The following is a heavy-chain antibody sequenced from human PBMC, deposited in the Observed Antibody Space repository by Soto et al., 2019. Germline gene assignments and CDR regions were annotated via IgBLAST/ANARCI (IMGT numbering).Heavy chain of an antibody. V-gene: IGHV4-59*01. D-gene: IGHD2-21*01. Sequence: SETLFLTCTVSGVSISSYYWSWIRQPPGQGLEWIGYIYYSGSTNYNPALKSRVTISVDTSKNQFSLKLSSVTAADTAVYYCARDQVKGGLPPSYWGQGTLVTVSS. CDR3: ARDQVKGGLPPSY. CDR1: GVSISSYY. J-gene: IGHJ4*02. CDR2: IYYSGST.